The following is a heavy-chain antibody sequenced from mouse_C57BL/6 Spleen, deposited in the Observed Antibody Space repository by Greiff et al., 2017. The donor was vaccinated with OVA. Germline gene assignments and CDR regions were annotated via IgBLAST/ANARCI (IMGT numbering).Heavy chain of an antibody. Sequence: EVKVVESGGGLVKPGGSLKLSCAASGFTFSDYGMHWVRQAPEKGLEWVAYISSGSSTIYYADTVKGRFTISRDNAKNTLFLQMTSLRSEDTAMYYCARPGLQYAMDYWGQGTSVTVSS. D-gene: IGHD2-2*01. CDR3: ARPGLQYAMDY. CDR1: GFTFSDYG. V-gene: IGHV5-17*01. CDR2: ISSGSSTI. J-gene: IGHJ4*01.